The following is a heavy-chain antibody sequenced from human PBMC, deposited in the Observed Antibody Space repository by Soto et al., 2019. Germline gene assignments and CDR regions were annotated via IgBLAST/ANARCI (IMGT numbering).Heavy chain of an antibody. CDR3: AKDRGHTDYFEY. J-gene: IGHJ4*02. V-gene: IGHV3-9*01. D-gene: IGHD5-18*01. CDR1: GFYFQNYA. Sequence: VQLVESGGGLVQPGRSLRLSCVGSGFYFQNYAMHWVRQVPGKGLEWVSTINYNGDTIAYADSVRGRFTIYRDNARNSLYLELNSLRSEDTALYYCAKDRGHTDYFEYWGQGTLVSVSS. CDR2: INYNGDTI.